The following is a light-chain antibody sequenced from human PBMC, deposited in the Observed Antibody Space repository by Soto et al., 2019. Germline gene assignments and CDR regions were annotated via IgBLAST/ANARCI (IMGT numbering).Light chain of an antibody. CDR2: DAS. J-gene: IGKJ2*01. CDR3: QQYNNWPYT. V-gene: IGKV3-15*01. Sequence: EIVLTHSPATLSVSPGERATLSGRASQSVGSNLAWYQQRPGQPPRLLIYDASTRATDIPARFSGGGSGTEFTLTISSLQSEDFAVYYCQQYNNWPYTFGHGTKLQIK. CDR1: QSVGSN.